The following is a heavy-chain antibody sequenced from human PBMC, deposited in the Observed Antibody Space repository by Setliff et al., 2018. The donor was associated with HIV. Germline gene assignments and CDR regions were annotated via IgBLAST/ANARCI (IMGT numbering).Heavy chain of an antibody. V-gene: IGHV4-4*02. CDR3: ARHFSIFGVTIISNDAFDI. J-gene: IGHJ3*02. Sequence: SETLSLTCAVSGASISSSNWWRWVRQTPGKGLGWIGEIHQSGNTNYNPSLKSLVTISVDTSKNQFSLKLTSVTASDTALYYCARHFSIFGVTIISNDAFDIWGRGTMVTVSS. CDR2: IHQSGNT. CDR1: GASISSSNW. D-gene: IGHD3-3*01.